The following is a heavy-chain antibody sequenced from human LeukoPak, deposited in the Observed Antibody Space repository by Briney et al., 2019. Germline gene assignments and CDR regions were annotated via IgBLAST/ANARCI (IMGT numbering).Heavy chain of an antibody. Sequence: SETLSLTCAVYGGSFSGYYWSWIRQPPGKGLEWIGEINHSGSTNYNPSLKSRVTISVDTSKNQFSLKLSSVTAADTAVYYCARERGLHYYGSGSYPKRGYYYMDVWGKGTTVTVSS. J-gene: IGHJ6*03. V-gene: IGHV4-34*01. CDR2: INHSGST. D-gene: IGHD3-10*01. CDR1: GGSFSGYY. CDR3: ARERGLHYYGSGSYPKRGYYYMDV.